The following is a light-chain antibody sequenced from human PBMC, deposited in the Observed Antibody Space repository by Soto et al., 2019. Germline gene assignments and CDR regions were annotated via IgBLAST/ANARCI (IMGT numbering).Light chain of an antibody. CDR2: NAF. J-gene: IGKJ4*01. Sequence: DIQLTQSPSFLSASVGDRVTITCRASQDISSWLAWYQQKPGKAPVLLIYNAFTLQSGVPSRFSGSGSGTEFTLTVSSLQPEDFATYYCQQLNSYSLTFGGGTKVEIK. V-gene: IGKV1-9*01. CDR1: QDISSW. CDR3: QQLNSYSLT.